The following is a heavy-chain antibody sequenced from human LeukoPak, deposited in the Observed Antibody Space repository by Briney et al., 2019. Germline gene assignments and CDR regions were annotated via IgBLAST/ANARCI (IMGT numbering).Heavy chain of an antibody. V-gene: IGHV4-34*01. Sequence: PSETLSLTCAVYGGSFSGYYWSWIRQPPGKGLEWIGEINHSGSTNYNPSLKSRVTISVDTSKNQFSLKLSSVTAADTAVYYCARRRKARREPLDYWGQGTLVTVSS. D-gene: IGHD1-26*01. CDR2: INHSGST. J-gene: IGHJ4*02. CDR3: ARRRKARREPLDY. CDR1: GGSFSGYY.